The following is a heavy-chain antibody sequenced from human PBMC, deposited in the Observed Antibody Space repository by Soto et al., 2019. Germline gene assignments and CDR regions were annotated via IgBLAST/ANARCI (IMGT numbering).Heavy chain of an antibody. CDR3: AKGYSSPNSYGMDV. CDR1: GFTFSSYG. J-gene: IGHJ6*02. V-gene: IGHV3-30*18. CDR2: ISYDGSNK. D-gene: IGHD6-13*01. Sequence: PGGSLRLSCAASGFTFSSYGMHWVRQAPGKGLEWVAVISYDGSNKYYADSVKGRFTISRDNSKNTLYLQMNSLRAEDTAVYYCAKGYSSPNSYGMDVWGQGTTVTSP.